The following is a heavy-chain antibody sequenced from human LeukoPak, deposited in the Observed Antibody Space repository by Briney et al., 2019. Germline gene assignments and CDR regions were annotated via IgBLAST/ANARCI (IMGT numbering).Heavy chain of an antibody. CDR3: ARYSDGSGWAAFDI. J-gene: IGHJ3*02. V-gene: IGHV4-39*01. D-gene: IGHD3-22*01. Sequence: SETLSLTCSVGGGSISISGYHWAWIRQPPGKGLEWVANIYYSRSAFHTFYNPSLRSRVPVSVDVDKSKNQFSLQLSSETAAHTSIYYVARYSDGSGWAAFDIWGQGTVVTVSS. CDR1: GGSISISGYH. CDR2: IYYSRSAFHT.